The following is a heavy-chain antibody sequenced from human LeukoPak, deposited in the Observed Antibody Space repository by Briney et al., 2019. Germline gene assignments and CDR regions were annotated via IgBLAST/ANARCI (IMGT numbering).Heavy chain of an antibody. CDR3: ASGLYGGVFGN. J-gene: IGHJ4*02. CDR1: GLTFSNYA. CDR2: ISTDSGGT. Sequence: LPGRSLRLSCVMSGLTFSNYAMNWVRQAPGKGLEWISDISTDSGGTYHIESVRGRFTISRDNSRSTLYLQMNSLRADDTGVYYCASGLYGGVFGNWGQRTLVTVSS. V-gene: IGHV3-23*01. D-gene: IGHD4/OR15-4a*01.